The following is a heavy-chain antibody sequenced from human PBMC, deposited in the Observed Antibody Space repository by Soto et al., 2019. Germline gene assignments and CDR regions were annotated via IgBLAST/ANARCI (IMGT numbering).Heavy chain of an antibody. Sequence: PVVSLILSCASSGFPFISYAMSWVRQARGKGLEWVSAISGSGGSTYYADSVKGRFTISRDNSKNTLYLQMNSLRAEDTAVYYCAKGGRQYQLLLTSDYGMDVWGQGTTVSVS. V-gene: IGHV3-23*01. CDR1: GFPFISYA. J-gene: IGHJ6*02. CDR2: ISGSGGST. CDR3: AKGGRQYQLLLTSDYGMDV. D-gene: IGHD2-2*01.